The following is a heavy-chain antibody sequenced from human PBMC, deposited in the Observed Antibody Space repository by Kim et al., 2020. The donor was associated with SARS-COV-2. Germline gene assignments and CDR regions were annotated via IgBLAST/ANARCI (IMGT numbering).Heavy chain of an antibody. Sequence: ASVKVSCKASGYTFNNYGMNWVRQAPGQGLEWMGWINTNTGKPIYAQGFTGRFVFSWNTSVSTAYLQISSLRAEDTVVYYCARDVGATTFDYWGQGTLVTVSS. CDR1: GYTFNNYG. CDR2: INTNTGKP. J-gene: IGHJ4*02. CDR3: ARDVGATTFDY. V-gene: IGHV7-4-1*02. D-gene: IGHD1-26*01.